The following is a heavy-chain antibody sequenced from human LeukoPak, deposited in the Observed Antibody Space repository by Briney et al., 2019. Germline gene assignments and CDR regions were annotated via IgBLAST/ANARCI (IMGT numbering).Heavy chain of an antibody. V-gene: IGHV3-74*03. CDR2: GDGDGSHP. D-gene: IGHD4-17*01. J-gene: IGHJ4*02. CDR1: GFTLGNYW. Sequence: GGSLRLSCSASGFTLGNYWMHWVRQAPGKGLVWVSRGDGDGSHPTYADSVKGRFTTSRDNAKNTLYLQMNSLTGEDTAVYYCAYSDHFDTWGQGTLVTVSS. CDR3: AYSDHFDT.